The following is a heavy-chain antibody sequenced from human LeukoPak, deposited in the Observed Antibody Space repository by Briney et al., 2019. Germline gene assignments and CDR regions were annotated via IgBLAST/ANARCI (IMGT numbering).Heavy chain of an antibody. J-gene: IGHJ4*02. CDR2: ISTYNGNR. CDR3: ARGSLDPPTQDS. V-gene: IGHV1-18*01. D-gene: IGHD6-13*01. Sequence: ASVKVSCKASGYTFASHGISWVRQAPGQGLEWMGWISTYNGNRNFAQKFQGRLTMTADTSTSTAYMELRSLRSDDTAVYYCARGSLDPPTQDSWGQGTLVTVYS. CDR1: GYTFASHG.